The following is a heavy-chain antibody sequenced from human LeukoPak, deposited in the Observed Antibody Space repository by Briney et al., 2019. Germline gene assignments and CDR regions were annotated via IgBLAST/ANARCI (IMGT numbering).Heavy chain of an antibody. V-gene: IGHV4-61*01. D-gene: IGHD2-8*01. J-gene: IGHJ3*02. CDR3: ARVMRAFDI. Sequence: PSETLSLTCTVSGVSVSSGSYYWSWIRQPPGKGLEWIGYIYYSGSTHYNPSLKSRVTISVDTSRNQFSLKLNSVTAADTAVYYCARVMRAFDIWGQGTMVTVSS. CDR2: IYYSGST. CDR1: GVSVSSGSYY.